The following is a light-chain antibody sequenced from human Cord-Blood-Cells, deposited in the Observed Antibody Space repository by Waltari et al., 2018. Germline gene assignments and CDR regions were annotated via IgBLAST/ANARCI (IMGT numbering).Light chain of an antibody. J-gene: IGKJ1*01. Sequence: EIVMTQSPATLSVSPGERATLSCRASQSVSSNLAWYQQKPGQAPRLLIYVAYTRATGIPARLSGSGSGTEFTLTISSLQSEDFAVYYCQQYNNWLTFGQGTKVEIK. CDR3: QQYNNWLT. V-gene: IGKV3-15*01. CDR1: QSVSSN. CDR2: VAY.